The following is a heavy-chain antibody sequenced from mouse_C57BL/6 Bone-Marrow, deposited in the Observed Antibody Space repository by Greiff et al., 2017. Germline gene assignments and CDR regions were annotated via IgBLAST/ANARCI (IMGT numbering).Heavy chain of an antibody. CDR2: IDPSASYT. V-gene: IGHV1-69*01. CDR3: ASTSSGYNAY. CDR1: GYTFTSYW. D-gene: IGHD3-2*02. Sequence: QVQLQQPGAELVMPGASVKLSCKASGYTFTSYWMHWVKQRPGQGLEWIGEIDPSASYTNYNQKFKGKYTLTVDKSSRTAYMQLSSLTSEDSAVFYCASTSSGYNAYWGQGTLVTVSA. J-gene: IGHJ3*01.